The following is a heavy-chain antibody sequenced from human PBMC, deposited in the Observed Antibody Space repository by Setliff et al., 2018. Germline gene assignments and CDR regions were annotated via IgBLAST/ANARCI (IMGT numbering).Heavy chain of an antibody. CDR2: IYHNGNT. Sequence: SETLSLTCTVSGGSVSPYSWSWIRQPPGKGLQWIGYIYHNGNTNFNPSLKSRVNMSIDTSKNQFALNLKSVTAADTAVYYCARDRTAYSYGLDVWGQGTTVTVS. CDR3: ARDRTAYSYGLDV. D-gene: IGHD5-18*01. J-gene: IGHJ6*02. V-gene: IGHV4-59*02. CDR1: GGSVSPYS.